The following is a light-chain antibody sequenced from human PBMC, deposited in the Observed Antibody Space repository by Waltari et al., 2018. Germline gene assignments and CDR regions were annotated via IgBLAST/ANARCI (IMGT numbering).Light chain of an antibody. CDR2: QDI. J-gene: IGLJ2*01. V-gene: IGLV3-1*01. CDR3: QTWDTNTGV. Sequence: GQAPSLVIYQDINRPSGIPERFSGSNSENAATLTIRGTQALDEGDFYCQTWDTNTGVVGGGTKLTVL.